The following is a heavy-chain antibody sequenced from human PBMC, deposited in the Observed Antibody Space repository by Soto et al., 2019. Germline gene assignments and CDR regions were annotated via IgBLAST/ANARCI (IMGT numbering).Heavy chain of an antibody. D-gene: IGHD5-12*01. CDR2: INHSGST. CDR3: ARGGPGGSYYFDY. CDR1: GGSFSGYY. V-gene: IGHV4-34*01. Sequence: SETLSLTCAVYGGSFSGYYWSWIRQPPGKGLEWIGEINHSGSTNYNPSLKSRVSISVDTSKNQFSLNLSSVTAADTAVYYCARGGPGGSYYFDYWGQGTLVTVSS. J-gene: IGHJ4*02.